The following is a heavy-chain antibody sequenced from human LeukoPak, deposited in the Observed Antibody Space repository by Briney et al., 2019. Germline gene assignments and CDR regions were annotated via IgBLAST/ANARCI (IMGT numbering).Heavy chain of an antibody. D-gene: IGHD2-2*01. J-gene: IGHJ5*02. CDR2: INHSGSI. Sequence: SETLSLTCAVYGGSFSGYYWNWIRQPPGKGLEWIGEINHSGSINCNPSLESRVTISVDTSKNQFSLKLNSLTAADTAVYYCARGCGIGGTSCYGSWFDPWGRGALVLVSS. V-gene: IGHV4-34*01. CDR1: GGSFSGYY. CDR3: ARGCGIGGTSCYGSWFDP.